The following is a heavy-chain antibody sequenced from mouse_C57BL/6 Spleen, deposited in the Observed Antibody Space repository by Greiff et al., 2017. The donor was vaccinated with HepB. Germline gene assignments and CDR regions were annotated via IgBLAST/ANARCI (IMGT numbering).Heavy chain of an antibody. J-gene: IGHJ4*01. CDR1: GFTFSSYG. Sequence: EVKVVESGGDLVKPGGSLKLSCAASGFTFSSYGMSWVRQTPDKRLEWVATISSGGSYTYYPDSVKGRFTISRDNAKNTLYLQMSSLKSEDTAMYYCARQTIYAMDYWGKGPSVTVSS. D-gene: IGHD1-1*02. CDR2: ISSGGSYT. CDR3: ARQTIYAMDY. V-gene: IGHV5-6*01.